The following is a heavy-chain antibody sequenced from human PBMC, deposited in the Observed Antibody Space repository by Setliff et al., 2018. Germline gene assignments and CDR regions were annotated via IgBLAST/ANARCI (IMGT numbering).Heavy chain of an antibody. Sequence: PSETLSLTCAAYGGTFSDYYWTWIRQPPGKGLEWVGEINHRGSTTYNPSLGSRVTISVDKSKNQFSLKLTSVTAADTAVYYCARGGTYRYFDYWGQGALVTVSS. CDR2: INHRGST. V-gene: IGHV4-34*01. CDR1: GGTFSDYY. J-gene: IGHJ4*02. CDR3: ARGGTYRYFDY.